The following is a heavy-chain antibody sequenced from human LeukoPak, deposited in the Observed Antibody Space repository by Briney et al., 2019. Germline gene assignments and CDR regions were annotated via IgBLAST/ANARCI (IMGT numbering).Heavy chain of an antibody. Sequence: SGPALVKPTQTLTLTCTFSGFSLSTSGMCVSWIRQPPGKALEWLARIDWDDDKYYSTSLKTRLTISKDTSKNQVVLTMTNMDPVDTATYYCARIKFGEFNYGMDVWGQGTTVTVSS. CDR2: IDWDDDK. J-gene: IGHJ6*02. V-gene: IGHV2-70*11. D-gene: IGHD3-10*01. CDR3: ARIKFGEFNYGMDV. CDR1: GFSLSTSGMC.